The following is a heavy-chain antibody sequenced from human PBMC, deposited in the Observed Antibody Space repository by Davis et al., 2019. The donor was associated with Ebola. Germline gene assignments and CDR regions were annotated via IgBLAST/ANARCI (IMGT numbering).Heavy chain of an antibody. D-gene: IGHD5-12*01. CDR3: AREGYTGYVRISGSYYADF. J-gene: IGHJ4*02. V-gene: IGHV3-9*01. CDR2: ISWNSGSI. Sequence: SLKISCEASGFTFGDYAMHWVRQPPGKGLEWVSGISWNSGSIGYADSVKGRFTISRDNAKNSVHLQLNSLTDEDTAVYYCAREGYTGYVRISGSYYADFWGQGTLVTVSS. CDR1: GFTFGDYA.